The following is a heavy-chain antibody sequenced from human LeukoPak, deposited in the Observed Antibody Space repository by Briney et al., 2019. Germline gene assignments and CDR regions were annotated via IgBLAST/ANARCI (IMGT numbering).Heavy chain of an antibody. J-gene: IGHJ4*02. CDR1: GYTFTSYD. Sequence: GASVKVSCKASGYTFTSYDINWVRQATGQGLEWMGWMNPNSGNTGYAQKFQGRVTMTRNTSISTAYMELSSLRSEDTAVYYCAMLPVFRGIAAAGSGQGYFDYWGQGTLVTVSS. D-gene: IGHD6-13*01. CDR2: MNPNSGNT. CDR3: AMLPVFRGIAAAGSGQGYFDY. V-gene: IGHV1-8*01.